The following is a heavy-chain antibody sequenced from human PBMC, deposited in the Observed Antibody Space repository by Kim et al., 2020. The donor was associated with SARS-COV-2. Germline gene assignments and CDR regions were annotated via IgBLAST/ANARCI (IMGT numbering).Heavy chain of an antibody. V-gene: IGHV1-18*01. CDR1: GYAFSTHG. CDR3: AREHNNFPPYHFEY. D-gene: IGHD2-2*01. Sequence: ASVKVSCKSSGYAFSTHGITWVRQAPGQGLQWMGWISGYSGNTNYSQTFQDRVTMTTDTTTSTAYMELRSLRSDDTAVYYCAREHNNFPPYHFEYWGQGTLVTVSS. J-gene: IGHJ4*02. CDR2: ISGYSGNT.